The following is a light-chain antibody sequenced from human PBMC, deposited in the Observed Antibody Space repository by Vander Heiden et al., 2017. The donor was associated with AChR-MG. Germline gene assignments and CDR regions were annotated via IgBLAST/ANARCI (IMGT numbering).Light chain of an antibody. CDR3: QSYDSSLSGYVL. CDR2: GNS. V-gene: IGLV1-40*01. Sequence: QSVLTQPPSVSGAPGQTVTISCTGGSSNIGAAYDVPWYQQLPGTAPKLLIYGNSHRPSGVPDRFSGSKSGTSASLAITGLQAEDEADYYCQSYDSSLSGYVLFGGGTKLTVL. CDR1: SSNIGAAYD. J-gene: IGLJ2*01.